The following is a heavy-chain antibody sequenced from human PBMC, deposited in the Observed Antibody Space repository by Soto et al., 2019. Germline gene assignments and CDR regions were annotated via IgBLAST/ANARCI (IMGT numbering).Heavy chain of an antibody. V-gene: IGHV4-59*01. CDR3: ARAGGHYYDAFDI. D-gene: IGHD3-10*01. J-gene: IGHJ3*02. Sequence: QVQLQESGPGLVKPSETLSLTCTVSGGSISSYYWSWIRQPPGKGLEWIGYIYYSGSTNYNPALKSRVTRAVDTSKNQCSLKLSSVTAADTAVYYCARAGGHYYDAFDIWGQGTMVTVSS. CDR2: IYYSGST. CDR1: GGSISSYY.